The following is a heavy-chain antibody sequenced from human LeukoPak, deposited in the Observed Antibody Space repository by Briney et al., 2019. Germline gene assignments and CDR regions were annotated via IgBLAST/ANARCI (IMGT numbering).Heavy chain of an antibody. CDR1: GYTFTSYG. CDR2: ISAYNGNT. CDR3: ARVGYSGYDSTTFDY. J-gene: IGHJ4*02. Sequence: ASVTVSCTASGYTFTSYGISWVRQAPGQGLEWMGWISAYNGNTNYAQKLQGRVTMTTDTSTSTAYMELRSLRSDDTAVYYCARVGYSGYDSTTFDYWGQGTLVTVSS. V-gene: IGHV1-18*01. D-gene: IGHD5-12*01.